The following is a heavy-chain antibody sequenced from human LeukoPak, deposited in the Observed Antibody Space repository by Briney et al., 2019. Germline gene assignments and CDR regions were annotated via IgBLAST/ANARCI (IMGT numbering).Heavy chain of an antibody. J-gene: IGHJ4*02. CDR3: ARHGYCGAECYAYFDS. CDR1: GGSISGYY. D-gene: IGHD2-21*01. V-gene: IGHV4-59*08. Sequence: PSETLSLTCTVSGGSISGYYWSWIRQPPGKGLEWSGYIYYSGITNYNPSLKSRVTISLDTSKSQFSLKLASVTAADTAVYYCARHGYCGAECYAYFDSWGQGTLVSVSS. CDR2: IYYSGIT.